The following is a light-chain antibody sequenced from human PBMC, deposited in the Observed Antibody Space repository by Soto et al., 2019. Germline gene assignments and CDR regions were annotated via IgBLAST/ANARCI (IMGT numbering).Light chain of an antibody. Sequence: EIVLTQSPGTLSLSAGERAILSCRASQSISNNYLAWYQQKPGQAPRVLIYRASHRATGTPGRFSGSGSGTEFTITISRQEPEDFAVYYCQQYGSSPRYTFGQGTKLEIK. J-gene: IGKJ2*01. CDR2: RAS. V-gene: IGKV3-20*01. CDR1: QSISNNY. CDR3: QQYGSSPRYT.